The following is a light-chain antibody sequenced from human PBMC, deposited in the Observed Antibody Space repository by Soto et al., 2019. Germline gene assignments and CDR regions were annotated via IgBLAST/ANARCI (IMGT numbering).Light chain of an antibody. CDR2: DVT. CDR3: SSYTSSSPVM. J-gene: IGLJ3*02. CDR1: SSDIGAYNY. Sequence: QSALTQPASVSGSPGQSIAISCTGTSSDIGAYNYVSWYQQHPGKAPKLMIYDVTNRPSGVSNRFSGSKSGNTASLTISGLQAEDEADYYCSSYTSSSPVMFGGGTQLTVL. V-gene: IGLV2-14*01.